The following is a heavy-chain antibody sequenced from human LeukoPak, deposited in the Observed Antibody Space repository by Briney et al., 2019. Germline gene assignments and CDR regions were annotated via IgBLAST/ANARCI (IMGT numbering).Heavy chain of an antibody. D-gene: IGHD3-10*01. J-gene: IGHJ3*02. CDR3: ARDRVLLWFGEPPGAFDI. CDR2: IYHSGST. Sequence: SETLSLTCTVSGHSISSGYYWGWIRQPPGKGLGWIGSIYHSGSTYYNPSLKSRVTISVDTSKNQFSLKLSSVTAADTAVYYCARDRVLLWFGEPPGAFDIWGQGTMVTVSS. CDR1: GHSISSGYY. V-gene: IGHV4-38-2*02.